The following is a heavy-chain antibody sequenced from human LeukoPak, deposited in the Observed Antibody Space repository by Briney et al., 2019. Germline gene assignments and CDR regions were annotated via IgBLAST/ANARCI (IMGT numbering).Heavy chain of an antibody. D-gene: IGHD1-14*01. CDR3: ARDHRPEIQYYYMDV. CDR2: LLYDGNTK. V-gene: IGHV3-33*01. Sequence: GGSLRLSCAASGFSLSNYGMHWVRQAPGKGLEWVAALLYDGNTKHYADSVRGRFTISRDISKNTFYVQMNSLTAEDTAVYYCARDHRPEIQYYYMDVWDKGTTVAVSS. J-gene: IGHJ6*03. CDR1: GFSLSNYG.